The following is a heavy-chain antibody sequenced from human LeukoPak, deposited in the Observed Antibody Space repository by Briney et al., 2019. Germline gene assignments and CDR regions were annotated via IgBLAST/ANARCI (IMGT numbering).Heavy chain of an antibody. CDR2: IYHSGST. CDR3: ARYCSSTSCFSYGMDV. J-gene: IGHJ6*04. CDR1: GGSISSSNW. Sequence: PSETVSLTCAVSGGSISSSNWWSWVRQPPGKGLEWIGEIYHSGSTNYNPSLKSRVTISVDKSKNQFSLKLSSVTAADTAVYYCARYCSSTSCFSYGMDVWGKGTTVTVSS. D-gene: IGHD2-2*01. V-gene: IGHV4-4*02.